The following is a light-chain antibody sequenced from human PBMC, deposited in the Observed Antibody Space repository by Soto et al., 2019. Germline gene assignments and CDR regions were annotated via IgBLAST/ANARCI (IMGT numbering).Light chain of an antibody. J-gene: IGKJ1*01. Sequence: EIVLTPSPGTLSLSPGERATLSCRASQGISINYLAWYQQKPGQAPRLLIYGTSSRATGIPDRFSGSGSGTDFTLTITRLEPEDFAVYYCQQYGGSPRTFGQGTKVDIK. CDR2: GTS. CDR3: QQYGGSPRT. V-gene: IGKV3-20*01. CDR1: QGISINY.